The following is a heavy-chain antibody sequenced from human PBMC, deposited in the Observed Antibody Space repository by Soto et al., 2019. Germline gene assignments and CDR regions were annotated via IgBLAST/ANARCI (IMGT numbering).Heavy chain of an antibody. CDR3: ARPPYYHDSRGHYGMDV. Sequence: GFLRHSGPDSGLTFRSYAMGGVRQTPGKGREWVAVISYDGSNKYYADSVKGRFTISRDNSKNTLYLQMNSRRAEDTAVYYCARPPYYHDSRGHYGMDVWGQRTTVTVSS. J-gene: IGHJ6*02. V-gene: IGHV3-30-3*01. CDR2: ISYDGSNK. D-gene: IGHD3-22*01. CDR1: GLTFRSYA.